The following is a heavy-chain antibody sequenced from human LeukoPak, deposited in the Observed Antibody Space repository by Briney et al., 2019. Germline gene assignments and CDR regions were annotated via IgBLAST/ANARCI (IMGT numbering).Heavy chain of an antibody. V-gene: IGHV3-66*01. CDR1: GFTVSSNY. Sequence: PGGSLRLSCATSGFTVSSNYMSWVRQAPGKGLEWLSVIYSGAGTYYADSVKGRFTISRDNSKNTLYLQMNSLRAEDTAVYYCARSPAYFDSSGWNFDYWGQGTLVTVSS. D-gene: IGHD3-22*01. CDR2: IYSGAGT. CDR3: ARSPAYFDSSGWNFDY. J-gene: IGHJ4*02.